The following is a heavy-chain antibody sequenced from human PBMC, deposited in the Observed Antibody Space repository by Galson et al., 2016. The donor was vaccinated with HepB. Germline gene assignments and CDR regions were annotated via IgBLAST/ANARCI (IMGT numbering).Heavy chain of an antibody. D-gene: IGHD1-26*01. CDR2: IFYSGHA. V-gene: IGHV4-39*01. CDR1: GGSISTTTYY. Sequence: SETLSLTCFVSGGSISTTTYYWGWIRQPPGKGLEWIGNIFYSGHAYYNPSLKSRVTISIDTAQNQFSLNMTSVTAADTAVYFCARLTWPVSGGSYREDYWGQGALVTVSS. J-gene: IGHJ4*02. CDR3: ARLTWPVSGGSYREDY.